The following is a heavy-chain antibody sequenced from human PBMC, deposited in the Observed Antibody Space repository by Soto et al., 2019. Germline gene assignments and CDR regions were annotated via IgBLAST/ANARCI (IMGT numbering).Heavy chain of an antibody. CDR1: GGTFSSYA. D-gene: IGHD3-22*01. V-gene: IGHV1-69*06. CDR3: ARDFPSSYYDSSGYFPPHFDY. J-gene: IGHJ4*02. CDR2: IIPIFGTA. Sequence: ASVKVPCKASGGTFSSYAISWVRQAPGQGLEWMGGIIPIFGTANYAQKFQGRVTITADKSTSTAYMELSSLRSEDTAVYYCARDFPSSYYDSSGYFPPHFDYWGQGTLVTVSS.